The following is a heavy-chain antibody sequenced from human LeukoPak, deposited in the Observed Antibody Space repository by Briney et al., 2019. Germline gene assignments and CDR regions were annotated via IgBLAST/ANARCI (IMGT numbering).Heavy chain of an antibody. Sequence: PGGSLRLSCAASGFTFSRYWMHWVRQGPGKGLVWVSRINSDGTSTNYADSVKGRFTISRDNAKSTVYLQMNSLRAEDTAVYYCVRDPSHSSGFQQNVLDFWGQGTLVTVSS. V-gene: IGHV3-74*01. CDR3: VRDPSHSSGFQQNVLDF. D-gene: IGHD3-22*01. CDR1: GFTFSRYW. J-gene: IGHJ4*02. CDR2: INSDGTST.